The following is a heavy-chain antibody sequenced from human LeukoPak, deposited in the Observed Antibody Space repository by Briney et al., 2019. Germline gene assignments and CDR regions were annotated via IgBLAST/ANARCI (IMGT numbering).Heavy chain of an antibody. J-gene: IGHJ4*02. V-gene: IGHV4-34*01. CDR2: INHSGST. CDR3: ARDYRGYSYGFIDY. Sequence: PSETLSLTCAVYGGSFSGYYWSWIRQPPGKGLEWIGEINHSGSTNYNPSLKSRVTISVDTSKNQFSLKLSSVTAADTAVYYCARDYRGYSYGFIDYWGQGTLVTVSS. CDR1: GGSFSGYY. D-gene: IGHD5-18*01.